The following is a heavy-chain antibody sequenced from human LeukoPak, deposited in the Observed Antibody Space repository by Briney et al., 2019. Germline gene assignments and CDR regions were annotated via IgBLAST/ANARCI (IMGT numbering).Heavy chain of an antibody. CDR2: ISSSSSYI. J-gene: IGHJ4*02. V-gene: IGHV3-21*01. CDR3: ARTGWLSRADDY. Sequence: GSLRLSCAASGFTFSSYSMNWARQAPGKGLDRVSSISSSSSYIYYADSVKGRFTISRDNAKNSLYLQMNSLRAEDTAVYYCARTGWLSRADDYWGQGTLVTVSP. CDR1: GFTFSSYS. D-gene: IGHD5-12*01.